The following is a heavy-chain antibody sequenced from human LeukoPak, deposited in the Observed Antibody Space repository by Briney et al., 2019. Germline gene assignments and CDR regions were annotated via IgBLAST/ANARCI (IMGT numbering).Heavy chain of an antibody. V-gene: IGHV1-2*02. J-gene: IGHJ3*01. CDR1: GYTFTGYY. D-gene: IGHD3-22*01. CDR3: ARVTGYYYDSTGYYHHAFDL. CDR2: INPNSGGT. Sequence: ASVTVSCKASGYTFTGYYIHWVRQAPGQGLDWMRWINPNSGGTNLAQKFQGRVTMTRDPSISTTHMELSRLRSDDTAVYYCARVTGYYYDSTGYYHHAFDLWGQGTMVTVSS.